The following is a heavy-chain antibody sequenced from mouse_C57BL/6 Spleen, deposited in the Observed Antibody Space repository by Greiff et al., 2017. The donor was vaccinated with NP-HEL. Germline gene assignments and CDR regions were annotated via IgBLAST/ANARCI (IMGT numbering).Heavy chain of an antibody. CDR3: ARYSSGTERYFDY. Sequence: QVQLQQSGAELVKPGASVKLSCKASGYTFTSYWMQWVKQRPGQGLEWIGEIDPSDSYTNYNQKFKGKATLTVDTSSSTAYMQLSSLTSEDSAVYYCARYSSGTERYFDYWGQGTTLTVSS. D-gene: IGHD3-2*02. CDR1: GYTFTSYW. J-gene: IGHJ2*01. CDR2: IDPSDSYT. V-gene: IGHV1-50*01.